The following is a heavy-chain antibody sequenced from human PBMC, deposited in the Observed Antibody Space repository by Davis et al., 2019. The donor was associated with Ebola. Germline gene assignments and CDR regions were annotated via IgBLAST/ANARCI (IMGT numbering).Heavy chain of an antibody. V-gene: IGHV1-18*01. CDR1: GYTFTSYG. CDR2: ISAHNGNT. J-gene: IGHJ4*02. Sequence: ASVKVSCKASGYTFTSYGISWVRQAPGQGLEWMGWISAHNGNTNYAQQLQDRVTMTTDTSTSTAYMDLRSLRSDDTAVYYCARAAGGYYGSGSYHPGDYWGQGTLVTVSS. CDR3: ARAAGGYYGSGSYHPGDY. D-gene: IGHD3-10*01.